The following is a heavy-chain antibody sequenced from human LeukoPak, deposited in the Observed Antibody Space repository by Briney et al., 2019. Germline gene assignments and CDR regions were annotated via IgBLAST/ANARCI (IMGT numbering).Heavy chain of an antibody. V-gene: IGHV1-2*02. D-gene: IGHD3-10*01. Sequence: ASVKVSCKASGYTFTVYYMHWVRQAPGQGLEWMGWINPNSGGTNYAQKFQGRVTMTRDTSISTAYMELSRLRSDDTAVYYCARGGSRGLLWFGELRHWFDPWGQGTLVTVSS. J-gene: IGHJ5*02. CDR1: GYTFTVYY. CDR3: ARGGSRGLLWFGELRHWFDP. CDR2: INPNSGGT.